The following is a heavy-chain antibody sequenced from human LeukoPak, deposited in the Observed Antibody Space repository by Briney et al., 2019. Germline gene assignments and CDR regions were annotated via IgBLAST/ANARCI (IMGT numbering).Heavy chain of an antibody. CDR1: GFTVSNNF. Sequence: GGSLILSCAASGFTVSNNFMSWVRQAPGKGLEWVSVIYGGGSTYYADSVKGRFTISRDTPKNTLYLQMNSLRAEDTAVYYCASWPGGWYGEDSWGQGTLVTVSS. CDR2: IYGGGST. CDR3: ASWPGGWYGEDS. V-gene: IGHV3-53*01. J-gene: IGHJ4*02. D-gene: IGHD6-19*01.